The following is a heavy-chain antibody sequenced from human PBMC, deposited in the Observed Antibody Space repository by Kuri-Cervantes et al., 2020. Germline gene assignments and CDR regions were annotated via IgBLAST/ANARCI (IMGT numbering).Heavy chain of an antibody. V-gene: IGHV3-9*01. CDR1: GFTFDDYA. CDR3: AKGTPFYGMDV. Sequence: SLKISCAASGFTFDDYAMHWVRQAPGKGLEWVSGISWNSGSIGYADSVKGRFTISRDNAKNSLYLQMNSLRAEDTAVYYCAKGTPFYGMDVWGQGTTVTVSS. J-gene: IGHJ6*02. CDR2: ISWNSGSI.